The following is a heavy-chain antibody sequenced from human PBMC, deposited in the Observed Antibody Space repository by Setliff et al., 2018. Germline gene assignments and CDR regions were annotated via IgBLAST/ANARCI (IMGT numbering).Heavy chain of an antibody. J-gene: IGHJ6*03. Sequence: GASVKVSCKTSGYSFTVFGISWVRQAPGQGLEWMGWISPCYGSTDYAQKFQGRVTMTTDTSTSTAYMELTRLTTDDTALYYCVRVLDWTGSPYYYYHYMDVWGKGTTVTVSS. CDR2: ISPCYGST. CDR3: VRVLDWTGSPYYYYHYMDV. D-gene: IGHD2-8*02. V-gene: IGHV1-18*01. CDR1: GYSFTVFG.